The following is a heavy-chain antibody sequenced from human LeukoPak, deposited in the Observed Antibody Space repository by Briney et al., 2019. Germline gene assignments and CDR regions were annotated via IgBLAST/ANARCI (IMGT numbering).Heavy chain of an antibody. D-gene: IGHD6-19*01. Sequence: SGRSLRLSCAASGFTFDDYAMHWVRQAPGKGLEWVSGISWNSGSIGYADSVKGRFTISRDNAKNSLYLQMNSLRAEDTALYYCAKAGYSSGWYYFDYWGQGTLVTVSS. V-gene: IGHV3-9*01. CDR2: ISWNSGSI. CDR1: GFTFDDYA. J-gene: IGHJ4*02. CDR3: AKAGYSSGWYYFDY.